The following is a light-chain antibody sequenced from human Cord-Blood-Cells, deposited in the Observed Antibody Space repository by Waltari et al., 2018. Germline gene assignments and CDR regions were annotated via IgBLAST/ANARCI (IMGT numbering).Light chain of an antibody. CDR2: GAS. V-gene: IGKV3-15*01. CDR1: QSDSSN. Sequence: EIVVTLSPATLSVSQGERATFSCRASQSDSSNLAWYQQKPGQAPRLLIYGASTRATGIPARFSGSGCGTEYTLTISSLQSEDFAVYYCQQYNNRPYTFGQGTKLEIK. J-gene: IGKJ2*01. CDR3: QQYNNRPYT.